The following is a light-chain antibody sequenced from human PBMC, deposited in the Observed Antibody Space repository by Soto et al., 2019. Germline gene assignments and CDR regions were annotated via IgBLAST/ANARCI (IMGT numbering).Light chain of an antibody. CDR2: ENN. CDR1: SSNIGNNY. V-gene: IGLV1-51*02. CDR3: ETWDSSLSAVV. Sequence: QSVLTQPPSVSAAPRQKVTISCSGSSSNIGNNYVSWYQQLPGTAPKLLIYENNKRPSGIPDRFSGSKSGTSATLGITGLQTGDEADYYCETWDSSLSAVVFGGGTKLTVL. J-gene: IGLJ2*01.